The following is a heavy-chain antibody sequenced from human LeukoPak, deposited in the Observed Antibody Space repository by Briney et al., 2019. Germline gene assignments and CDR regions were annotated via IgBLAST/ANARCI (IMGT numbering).Heavy chain of an antibody. J-gene: IGHJ3*02. V-gene: IGHV4-38-2*01. CDR3: ARHYDFWSGYYAFDI. CDR1: GYSISSGYY. CDR2: IYHSEST. D-gene: IGHD3-3*01. Sequence: SETLSLTCAVSGYSISSGYYWGWIRQPPGKGLEWIGSIYHSESTYYNPSLKSRVTISVDTSKNQFSLKLSSVTAADTAVYYCARHYDFWSGYYAFDIWGQGTMVTVSS.